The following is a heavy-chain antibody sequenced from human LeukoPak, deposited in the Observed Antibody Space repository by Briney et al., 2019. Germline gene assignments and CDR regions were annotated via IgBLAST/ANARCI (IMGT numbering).Heavy chain of an antibody. D-gene: IGHD6-13*01. Sequence: PGGSLRLSCAASGFTFSSYGMHWVRQAPGEGLEWVAFIRYDGSNKYYADSVKGRFTISRDNSKNTLYLQMNSLRAEDTAVYYCARKGQGSNWAAEYFQNWGQGTLVTVSS. CDR2: IRYDGSNK. CDR3: ARKGQGSNWAAEYFQN. V-gene: IGHV3-30*02. CDR1: GFTFSSYG. J-gene: IGHJ1*01.